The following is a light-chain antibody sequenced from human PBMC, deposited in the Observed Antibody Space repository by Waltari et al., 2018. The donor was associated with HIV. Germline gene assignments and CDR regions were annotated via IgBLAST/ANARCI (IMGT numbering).Light chain of an antibody. V-gene: IGKV3-20*01. J-gene: IGKJ5*01. CDR2: GAL. CDR1: HSVTSTN. CDR3: QQNGSSPPST. Sequence: EMVSTQSQGTMPLSPGERANLHCRASHSVTSTNLACYQQNPGQAPRLLIYGALSTATGIPDSFSGSGSGTDFTLTIGGREPKDIAVYYCQQNGSSPPSTFSQGTRLEI.